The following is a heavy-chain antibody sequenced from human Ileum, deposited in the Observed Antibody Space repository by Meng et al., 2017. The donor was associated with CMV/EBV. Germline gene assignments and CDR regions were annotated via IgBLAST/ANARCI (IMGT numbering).Heavy chain of an antibody. V-gene: IGHV4-61*01. J-gene: IGHJ4*02. CDR1: GGAVCRGSSY. Sequence: FGGAVCRGSSYWLWIRQPPGKGLELSGYIYYSGRTTSTPSLKSRVTISVDTSKNQFSLKLSSVTAADTAVYYCARDSRGSGSYFSSYWGQGTLVTVSS. CDR3: ARDSRGSGSYFSSY. CDR2: IYYSGRT. D-gene: IGHD3-10*01.